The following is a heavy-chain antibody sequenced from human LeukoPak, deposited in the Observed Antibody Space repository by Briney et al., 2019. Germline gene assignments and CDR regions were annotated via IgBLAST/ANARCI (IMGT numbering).Heavy chain of an antibody. CDR3: ARDFGTTGWHTFDY. D-gene: IGHD6-19*01. J-gene: IGHJ4*02. CDR2: TYYRSKWYN. Sequence: SQTLSLTCVVSGDSVSSKNGAWNWIRQSPSRGLEWLGRTYYRSKWYNDYAESMEGRMTISQDTSKNQYSLHLNSVTPDGTAVYYCARDFGTTGWHTFDYWGQGTLVTVSS. CDR1: GDSVSSKNGA. V-gene: IGHV6-1*01.